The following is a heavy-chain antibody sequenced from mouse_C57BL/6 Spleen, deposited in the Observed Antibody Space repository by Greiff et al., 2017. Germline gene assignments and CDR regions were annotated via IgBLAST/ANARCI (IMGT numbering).Heavy chain of an antibody. V-gene: IGHV5-9*01. CDR1: GFTFSSYT. D-gene: IGHD2-5*01. CDR3: ARRDSNYVGYFDY. J-gene: IGHJ2*01. CDR2: ISGGGGNT. Sequence: EVQLMESGGGLVKPGGSLKLSCAASGFTFSSYTMSWVRQTPEKRLEWVATISGGGGNTYYPDSVKGRFTISRDNAKNTLYLQMSSLRSEDTALYYCARRDSNYVGYFDYWGQGTTLTVSS.